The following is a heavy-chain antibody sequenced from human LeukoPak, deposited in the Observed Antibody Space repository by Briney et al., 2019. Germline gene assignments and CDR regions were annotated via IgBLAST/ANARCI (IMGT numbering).Heavy chain of an antibody. CDR2: INPSGGST. CDR1: GYAFTSYY. J-gene: IGHJ4*02. CDR3: AREGLRRGSCPFDY. Sequence: ASVKVSCKASGYAFTSYYMHWVRQAPGQGLEWMGIINPSGGSTSYAQKFQGRVTMTRDTSTSTAYMELRSLRSDDTAVYYCAREGLRRGSCPFDYWGQGTLVTVSS. V-gene: IGHV1-46*01. D-gene: IGHD1-26*01.